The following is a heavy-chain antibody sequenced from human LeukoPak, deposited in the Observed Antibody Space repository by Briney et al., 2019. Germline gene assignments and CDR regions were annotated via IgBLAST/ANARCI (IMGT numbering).Heavy chain of an antibody. V-gene: IGHV1-69*13. J-gene: IGHJ4*02. Sequence: SVKVSCKASGGTFSSYAISWVRQAPGQGLEWMGGIIPIFGTANYAQKFQGGVTITADESTSTAYMELSSLRSVDTAVYYCARGAAAMVTGSVYWGQGTLVTVSS. CDR3: ARGAAAMVTGSVY. CDR1: GGTFSSYA. D-gene: IGHD5-18*01. CDR2: IIPIFGTA.